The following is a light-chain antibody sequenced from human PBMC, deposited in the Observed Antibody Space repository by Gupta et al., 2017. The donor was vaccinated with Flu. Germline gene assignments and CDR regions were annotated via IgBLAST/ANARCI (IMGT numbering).Light chain of an antibody. Sequence: PGERATLSCRASQSASSYFAWYQQKPGQAPRLLIYDISKRATGIPARFSGSGSGTDFTLTISSLEPEDFAVYYCQQGYRWPTFGGGTKVEIK. CDR2: DIS. CDR1: QSASSY. CDR3: QQGYRWPT. J-gene: IGKJ4*01. V-gene: IGKV3-11*01.